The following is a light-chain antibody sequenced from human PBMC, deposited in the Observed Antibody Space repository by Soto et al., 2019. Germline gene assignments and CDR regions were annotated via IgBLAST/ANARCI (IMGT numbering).Light chain of an antibody. J-gene: IGKJ4*02. CDR3: QHDNNWLPLT. CDR2: GAS. CDR1: QSVSSN. Sequence: EIVMTQSPATLSVSPGERATLSCRASQSVSSNLGWYQQKPGQAPRLLIYGASTRATGIPAMFSGSGSGTEFTLTISSLQYEDFAVYYCQHDNNWLPLTFGGATNVEIK. V-gene: IGKV3-15*01.